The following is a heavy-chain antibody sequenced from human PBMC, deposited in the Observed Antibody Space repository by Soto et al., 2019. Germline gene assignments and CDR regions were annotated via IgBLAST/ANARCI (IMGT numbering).Heavy chain of an antibody. CDR1: GYTFTSYA. Sequence: ASVKVSCKASGYTFTSYAMHWVRQAPGQRLEWKGWINAGNGNTKYSQKFQGRVTITRDTSASTAYVELSSLRSEDTAVYYCARWAIGGYSYGNAFDIWGQGTMVTVSS. CDR2: INAGNGNT. J-gene: IGHJ3*02. V-gene: IGHV1-3*01. CDR3: ARWAIGGYSYGNAFDI. D-gene: IGHD5-18*01.